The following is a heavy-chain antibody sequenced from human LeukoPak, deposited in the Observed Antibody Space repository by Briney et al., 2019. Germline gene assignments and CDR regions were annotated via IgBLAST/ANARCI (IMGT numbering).Heavy chain of an antibody. CDR1: GFTFSSYA. CDR2: IRYDGSNK. D-gene: IGHD3-22*01. CDR3: ANYYDYYDSSGYYLDY. V-gene: IGHV3-30*02. Sequence: GGSLRLSCAASGFTFSSYAMSWVRQAPGKGLEWVAFIRYDGSNKYYADSVKGRFTISRDNSKNTLYLQMNSLRAEDTAVYYCANYYDYYDSSGYYLDYWGQGTLVTVSS. J-gene: IGHJ4*02.